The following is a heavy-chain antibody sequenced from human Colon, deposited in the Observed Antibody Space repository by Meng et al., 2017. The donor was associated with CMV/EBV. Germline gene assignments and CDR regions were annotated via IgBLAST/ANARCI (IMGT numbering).Heavy chain of an antibody. V-gene: IGHV6-1*01. CDR2: TYYRSKWYN. CDR3: ARLSLWFGGIKYYGMDV. J-gene: IGHJ6*02. CDR1: GDSVSSTSAA. D-gene: IGHD3-10*01. Sequence: SQTLSLTCAISGDSVSSTSAAWNWIRQSPSRGLEWLGRTYYRSKWYNDYAVSVKSRITINADTSKNQFSLQLNSVTPEDTAVYYCARLSLWFGGIKYYGMDVWGQGTTVTVSS.